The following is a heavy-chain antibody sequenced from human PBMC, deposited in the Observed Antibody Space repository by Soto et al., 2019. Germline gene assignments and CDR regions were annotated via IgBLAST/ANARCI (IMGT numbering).Heavy chain of an antibody. CDR3: ARLHCSGGSCYSGYYYYYMDV. J-gene: IGHJ6*03. CDR2: INHSGST. CDR1: GGSFSGYY. D-gene: IGHD2-15*01. V-gene: IGHV4-34*01. Sequence: PSETLSLTCAVYGGSFSGYYWSWIRQPPGKGLEWIGEINHSGSTNYNPSLKSRVTISVDTSKNQFSLKLSSVTAADTAVYYCARLHCSGGSCYSGYYYYYMDVWGKGTKVTVSS.